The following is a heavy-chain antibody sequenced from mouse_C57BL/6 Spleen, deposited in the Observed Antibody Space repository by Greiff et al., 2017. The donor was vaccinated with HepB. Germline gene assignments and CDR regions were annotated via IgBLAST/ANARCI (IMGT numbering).Heavy chain of an antibody. CDR2: IYWDDDK. J-gene: IGHJ4*01. CDR3: ARLYYYGSSPHAMDY. Sequence: QVTLKESGPGILQSSQTLSLTCSFSGFSLSTSGMGVSWIRQPSGKGLEWLAHIYWDDDKRYNPSLKSRLTISKDTSRNQVFLKITSVDTADTATYYCARLYYYGSSPHAMDYWGQGTSVTVSS. CDR1: GFSLSTSGMG. V-gene: IGHV8-12*01. D-gene: IGHD1-1*01.